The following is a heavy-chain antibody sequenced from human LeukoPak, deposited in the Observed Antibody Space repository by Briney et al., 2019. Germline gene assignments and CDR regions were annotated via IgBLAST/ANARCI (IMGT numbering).Heavy chain of an antibody. CDR3: AAYCSGGSCYYPYYYGMDV. CDR1: GGTFSSYA. J-gene: IGHJ6*02. Sequence: ASVKVSCKASGGTFSSYAISWVRQAPGQGLEWMGRIIPILGIANYAQKFQGRVTITADKSTSTAYMELSSLRSEDTAVYYCAAYCSGGSCYYPYYYGMDVWGQGTTVTVSS. D-gene: IGHD2-15*01. CDR2: IIPILGIA. V-gene: IGHV1-69*04.